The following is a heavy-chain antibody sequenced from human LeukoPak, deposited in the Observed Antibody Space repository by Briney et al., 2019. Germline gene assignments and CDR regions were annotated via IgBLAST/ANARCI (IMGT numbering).Heavy chain of an antibody. CDR3: ARDLWFGEYGMDV. V-gene: IGHV4-30-4*01. CDR2: IYYSRST. J-gene: IGHJ6*02. CDR1: GGSISSGDYY. Sequence: PSETLSLTCTVSGGSISSGDYYWSWIRQPPGKGLEWIGYIYYSRSTYYNPSLKIRVTISVDTSKNQFSLKLSSVTAADTAVYYCARDLWFGEYGMDVWGQGTTVTVSS. D-gene: IGHD3-10*01.